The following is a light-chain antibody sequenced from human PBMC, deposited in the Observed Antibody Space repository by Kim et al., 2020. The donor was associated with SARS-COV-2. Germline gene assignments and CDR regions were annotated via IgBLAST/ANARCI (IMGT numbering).Light chain of an antibody. Sequence: GSPRQTASINCSGDKLGDKYACWYQQKPGQSPVLVIFQDTKRPSGIPERFSGSNSGNTATLTISGTQAMDEADYYCQAWDSSTVVFGGGTQLTVL. V-gene: IGLV3-1*01. CDR1: KLGDKY. J-gene: IGLJ2*01. CDR3: QAWDSSTVV. CDR2: QDT.